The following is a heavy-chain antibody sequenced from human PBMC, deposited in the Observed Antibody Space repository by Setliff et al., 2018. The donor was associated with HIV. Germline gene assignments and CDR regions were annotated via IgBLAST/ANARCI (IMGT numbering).Heavy chain of an antibody. J-gene: IGHJ3*01. V-gene: IGHV1-2*06. CDR1: EYMILAYK. CDR3: ARPRVFDSFDV. CDR2: ISPNNGAA. Sequence: ASVKVSCKPTEYMILAYKMNWVRQAPGQGLEWIGRISPNNGAAEYAPKFQGRVIMTLDTSISTAYLEIPRLTSDDAAVYYCARPRVFDSFDVWGQGTMGTVSS.